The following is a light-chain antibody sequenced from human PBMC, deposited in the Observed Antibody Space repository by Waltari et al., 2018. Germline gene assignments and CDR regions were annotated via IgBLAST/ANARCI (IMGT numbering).Light chain of an antibody. Sequence: DIVMTQSPDSLAVSLGERATINCKSSQSVLSSSDNKNYLAWYQQKPGQSPKLFIYWSSTRESGVPDRFSGSGSGTDFALTISSLQAEDVAVYYCQHYYTSPPTFGGGTKVEIK. CDR2: WSS. CDR3: QHYYTSPPT. J-gene: IGKJ4*01. CDR1: QSVLSSSDNKNY. V-gene: IGKV4-1*01.